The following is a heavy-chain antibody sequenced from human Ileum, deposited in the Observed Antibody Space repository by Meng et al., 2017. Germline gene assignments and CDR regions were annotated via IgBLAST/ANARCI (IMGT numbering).Heavy chain of an antibody. CDR2: FYFSRSN. J-gene: IGHJ5*02. V-gene: IGHV4-31*03. CDR3: ARYYYDSSGVTWFDP. CDR1: GESISSGDHY. Sequence: GHRRESCPGLVRPSRTLSLTCTVSGESISSGDHYWTWSRQHPGKGLEWIGYFYFSRSNDYNPSLKSRVSISVDTSKNQFSLRMSSVTAADTAVYYCARYYYDSSGVTWFDPWGQGTLVTVSS. D-gene: IGHD3-22*01.